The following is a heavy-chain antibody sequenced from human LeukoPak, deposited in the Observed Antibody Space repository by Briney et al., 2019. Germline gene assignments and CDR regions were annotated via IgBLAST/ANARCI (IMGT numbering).Heavy chain of an antibody. CDR3: ARELATASMVVPAASKLFDP. D-gene: IGHD2-2*01. Sequence: GASVKVSCKVSGYTLTELSMHWVRQAPGKGLEWMGGFDPEDGETIYAQKFQGRVTMTEDTSTDTTYMELSSLRSEDTAVYYCARELATASMVVPAASKLFDPWGQGTLVTVSS. J-gene: IGHJ5*02. CDR1: GYTLTELS. V-gene: IGHV1-24*01. CDR2: FDPEDGET.